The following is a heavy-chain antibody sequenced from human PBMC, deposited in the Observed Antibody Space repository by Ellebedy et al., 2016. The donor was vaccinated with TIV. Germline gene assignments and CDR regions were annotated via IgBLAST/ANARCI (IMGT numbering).Heavy chain of an antibody. Sequence: GESLKISXAASGFTFSTYWMYWVRQAPGKGLEYVANINEDETKKYYVDSLKGRFTISRDNAKNSLYLQMNSLRADDTAVYYCAREGSYLSEAVFYWGQGTLVTVSS. CDR1: GFTFSTYW. J-gene: IGHJ4*02. CDR3: AREGSYLSEAVFY. CDR2: INEDETKK. D-gene: IGHD3-10*01. V-gene: IGHV3-7*03.